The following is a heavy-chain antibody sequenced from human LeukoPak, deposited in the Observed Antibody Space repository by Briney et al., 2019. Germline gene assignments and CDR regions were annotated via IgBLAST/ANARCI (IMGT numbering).Heavy chain of an antibody. CDR3: ARVRHGQFDY. J-gene: IGHJ4*02. CDR1: GGSVSGTNYY. CDR2: IYYSGST. Sequence: PSETLSLTCSVSGGSVSGTNYYWAWIRQPPEKGLEWIGYIYYSGSTNYNPSLKSRVTISVDTSKNQFSLKLSSVTAADTAVYYCARVRHGQFDYWGQGTLVTVSS. V-gene: IGHV4-61*01.